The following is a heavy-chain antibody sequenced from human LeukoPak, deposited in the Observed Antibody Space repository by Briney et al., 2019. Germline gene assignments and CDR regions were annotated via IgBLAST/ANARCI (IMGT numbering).Heavy chain of an antibody. CDR3: AHDAGPTGNPFLDY. D-gene: IGHD4-11*01. J-gene: IGHJ4*02. CDR2: ISGDRTNT. V-gene: IGHV3-23*01. CDR1: GFTFSTHG. Sequence: SGGSLRLSCAASGFTFSTHGMSWVRQSPGKGLEWVSTISGDRTNTHYADSVKGRFSISRDNSRNTLYLHMNSLTVEDTALYYCAHDAGPTGNPFLDYWGQGTLVTVSS.